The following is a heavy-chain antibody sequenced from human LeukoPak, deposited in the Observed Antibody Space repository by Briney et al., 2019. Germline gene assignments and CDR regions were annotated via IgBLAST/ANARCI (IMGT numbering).Heavy chain of an antibody. D-gene: IGHD2-21*02. J-gene: IGHJ6*02. Sequence: GGSLRLSCAASGFIFSSYDMHWVRPVTGKGLEWVSGIGTAGDTYYSGSVKGRFTISRENAKNSLYLQMNSLRAGDTAVYYCARAPYCGGDCWDAMDVWGQGTTVTVSS. CDR2: IGTAGDT. CDR3: ARAPYCGGDCWDAMDV. CDR1: GFIFSSYD. V-gene: IGHV3-13*04.